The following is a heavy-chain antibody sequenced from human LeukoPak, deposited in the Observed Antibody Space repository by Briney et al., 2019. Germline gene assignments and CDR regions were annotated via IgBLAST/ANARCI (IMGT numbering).Heavy chain of an antibody. Sequence: PSETLSLTCTVSGGSISSSSYYWGWIRQPPGKGLEWIGSIYCTRSTYYNPSLKSRVTISVDTSKNQFSLKLTSVTAADTAVYYCARTGLTYYYGSGSADGMDVWGQGTTVTVSS. CDR2: IYCTRST. CDR3: ARTGLTYYYGSGSADGMDV. V-gene: IGHV4-39*01. D-gene: IGHD3-10*01. J-gene: IGHJ6*02. CDR1: GGSISSSSYY.